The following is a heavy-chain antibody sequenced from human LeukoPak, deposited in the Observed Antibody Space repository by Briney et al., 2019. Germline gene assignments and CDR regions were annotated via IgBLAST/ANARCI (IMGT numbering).Heavy chain of an antibody. D-gene: IGHD6-13*01. CDR1: GFTFSSYA. V-gene: IGHV3-30*04. CDR2: ISYDGSNK. Sequence: GGSLRLSCAASGFTFSSYAMHWVSQAPGKGLEWVAVISYDGSNKYYADSVKGRFTISRDNSKNTLYLQMNSLRAEGTAVYYCARETHSSSWYFYFDYWGQGTLVTVSS. CDR3: ARETHSSSWYFYFDY. J-gene: IGHJ4*02.